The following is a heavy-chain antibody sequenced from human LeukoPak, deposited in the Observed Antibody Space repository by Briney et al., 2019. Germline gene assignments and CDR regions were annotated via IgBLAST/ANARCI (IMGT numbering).Heavy chain of an antibody. CDR2: IYSGGST. V-gene: IGHV3-66*01. J-gene: IGHJ3*02. CDR1: GFTVSSNY. D-gene: IGHD3-10*01. CDR3: AREAFGMFAFDI. Sequence: TGGSLRLSCAASGFTVSSNYMSWVRQAPGKGLEWVSVIYSGGSTYYVDSVKGRFTISRDNSKNTLYLQMNSLRAEDTAVYYCAREAFGMFAFDIWGQGTMVTVSS.